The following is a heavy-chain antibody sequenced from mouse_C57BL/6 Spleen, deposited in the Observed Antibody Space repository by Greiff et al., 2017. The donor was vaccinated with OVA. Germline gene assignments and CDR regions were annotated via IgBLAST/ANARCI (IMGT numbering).Heavy chain of an antibody. CDR1: GYAFSSYW. V-gene: IGHV1-80*01. CDR3: ARRGIYYDYPFAY. Sequence: QVQLKQSGAELVKPGASVKISCKASGYAFSSYWMNWVKQRPGKGLEWIGQIYPGDGDTKYNGKFKGKATLTADKSSSTAYMQLSSLTSEDSAVYFCARRGIYYDYPFAYWGQGTLVTVSA. J-gene: IGHJ3*01. D-gene: IGHD2-4*01. CDR2: IYPGDGDT.